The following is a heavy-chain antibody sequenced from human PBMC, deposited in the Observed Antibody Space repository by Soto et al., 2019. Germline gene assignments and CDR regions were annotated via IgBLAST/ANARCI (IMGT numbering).Heavy chain of an antibody. CDR2: IHYTGRT. V-gene: IGHV4-30-4*01. CDR1: GGSIRSVDYY. J-gene: IGHJ6*02. D-gene: IGHD4-4*01. CDR3: GRESVDLVNTVPYNYYGMDV. Sequence: PSETLSLTCTVSGGSIRSVDYYWSWIRQPPGKGLEWIGYIHYTGRTYYNPSLKSRVMMSVDTSRNQLSLTLKSVTAADTAVYYCGRESVDLVNTVPYNYYGMDVWGQGTTVTVSS.